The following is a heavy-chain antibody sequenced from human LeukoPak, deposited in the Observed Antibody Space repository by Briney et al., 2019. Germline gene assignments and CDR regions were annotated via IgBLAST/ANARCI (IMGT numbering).Heavy chain of an antibody. CDR1: GYSFTDYW. Sequence: GESLKISCKGSGYSFTDYWIGWVRQMPGKGLEWMGIIFPDDFELKYSPSFQGQVIISVDKSIDTAYLQLSSLQASDTAMYYCARLRWLQFPDYWGQGTLVTVSS. CDR2: IFPDDFEL. V-gene: IGHV5-51*01. D-gene: IGHD5-24*01. J-gene: IGHJ4*02. CDR3: ARLRWLQFPDY.